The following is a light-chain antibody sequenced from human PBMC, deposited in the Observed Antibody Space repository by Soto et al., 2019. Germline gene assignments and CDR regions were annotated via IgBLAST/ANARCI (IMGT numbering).Light chain of an antibody. J-gene: IGKJ2*01. Sequence: DIQLTQSPSTLSASVGDRVTITCRASQSISDWLAWHQQKPGKAPTLLIYKASSLENGVSSRFSGSGSGTEFTLTISSLQTDDFETYYCKKSDSYPVTFGQGTKLEIK. V-gene: IGKV1-5*03. CDR1: QSISDW. CDR2: KAS. CDR3: KKSDSYPVT.